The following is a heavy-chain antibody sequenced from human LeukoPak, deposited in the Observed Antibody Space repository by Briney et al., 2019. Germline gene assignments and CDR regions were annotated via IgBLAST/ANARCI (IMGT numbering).Heavy chain of an antibody. D-gene: IGHD2-2*01. Sequence: SETLSLTCTVSGGSISSSTYYWGWIRQPPGKGLEWIGSIYTSGSTNYNPSLKSRVTMSVDTSKNQFSLKLSSVTAADTAVYYCAREPRSTSLWGPQDYYYYGMDVWGQGTTVTVSS. J-gene: IGHJ6*02. CDR3: AREPRSTSLWGPQDYYYYGMDV. CDR2: IYTSGST. CDR1: GGSISSSTYY. V-gene: IGHV4-39*07.